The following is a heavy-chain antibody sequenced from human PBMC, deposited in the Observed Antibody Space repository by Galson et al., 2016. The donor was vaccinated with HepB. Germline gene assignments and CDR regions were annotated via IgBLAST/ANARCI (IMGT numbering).Heavy chain of an antibody. Sequence: ETLSLTCTVSGGSISSSSYYWGWIRQPPGKGLEWIGSIYYSGSTYYNPSLKSRVTISVDTSNNQFSLRLTSATAADTALYYCARQYRGGPSDFWGQGTLVTVSS. V-gene: IGHV4-39*07. J-gene: IGHJ4*02. CDR3: ARQYRGGPSDF. CDR1: GGSISSSSYY. CDR2: IYYSGST. D-gene: IGHD5-12*01.